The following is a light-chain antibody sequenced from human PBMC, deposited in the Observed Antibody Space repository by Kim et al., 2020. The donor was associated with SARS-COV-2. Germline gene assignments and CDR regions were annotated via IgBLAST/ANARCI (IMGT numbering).Light chain of an antibody. CDR2: AAS. J-gene: IGKJ5*01. Sequence: SVGARVTLTCRASQSLSAHLNWDRQKPSKAPALLLFAASPLQDGVPSRFICSGCGTDFTLTLSSPQPEDFATYFCQRTYNSIQITFGQGARLEIK. V-gene: IGKV1-39*01. CDR1: QSLSAH. CDR3: QRTYNSIQIT.